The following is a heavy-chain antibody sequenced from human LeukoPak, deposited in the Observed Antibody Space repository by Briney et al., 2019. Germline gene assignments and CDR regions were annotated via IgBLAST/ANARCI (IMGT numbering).Heavy chain of an antibody. V-gene: IGHV4-61*10. CDR2: IYYSGST. CDR1: GGSISSGSYS. D-gene: IGHD6-13*01. Sequence: PSETLSLTCTVSGGSISSGSYSWRWLRQPAGKGLEWIGYIYYSGSTNYNPSLKSRVTISVDTSKNQFSLKLSSVTAADTAVYYCARDKGIAAAGLDYWGQGTLVTVSS. J-gene: IGHJ4*02. CDR3: ARDKGIAAAGLDY.